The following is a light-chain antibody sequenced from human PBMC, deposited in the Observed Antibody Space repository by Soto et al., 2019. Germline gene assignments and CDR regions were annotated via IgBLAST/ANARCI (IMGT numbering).Light chain of an antibody. J-gene: IGKJ4*01. Sequence: IVMTQSPATLSVSLGERATLSCRASQSINRNLAWYQQKPGQAPRLLMFRASIRATGFPARFSGSGSGTEFNITISSLQSEDSAVYYCQQYNNWPRATFGGGTKVEIK. V-gene: IGKV3-15*01. CDR2: RAS. CDR3: QQYNNWPRAT. CDR1: QSINRN.